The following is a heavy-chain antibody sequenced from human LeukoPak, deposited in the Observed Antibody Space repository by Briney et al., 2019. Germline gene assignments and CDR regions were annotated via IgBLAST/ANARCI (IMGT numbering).Heavy chain of an antibody. CDR3: ARDGRTIFGVVNWFDP. Sequence: GGSLRLSCAASGFTFSSYAMSWVRQAPGKGLEWVSAISGSGGSTYYADSVKGRFTISRDNSKNSLYLQMNSLRAEDTAVYYCARDGRTIFGVVNWFDPWGQGTLVTVSS. J-gene: IGHJ5*02. CDR2: ISGSGGST. CDR1: GFTFSSYA. V-gene: IGHV3-23*01. D-gene: IGHD3-3*01.